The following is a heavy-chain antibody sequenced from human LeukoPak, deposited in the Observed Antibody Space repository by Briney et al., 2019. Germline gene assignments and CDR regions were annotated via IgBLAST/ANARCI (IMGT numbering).Heavy chain of an antibody. J-gene: IGHJ5*02. CDR3: ARRASAATSNWFDP. CDR2: IYHSGST. V-gene: IGHV4-59*08. D-gene: IGHD2-15*01. CDR1: GGSISSYY. Sequence: KSSETLSLTCTVSGGSISSYYWSWIRQPPGKGLEWIGYIYHSGSTNYNPSLKSRVTISVDTSKNQFSLKLSSVTAADTAVYYCARRASAATSNWFDPWGQGTLVTVSS.